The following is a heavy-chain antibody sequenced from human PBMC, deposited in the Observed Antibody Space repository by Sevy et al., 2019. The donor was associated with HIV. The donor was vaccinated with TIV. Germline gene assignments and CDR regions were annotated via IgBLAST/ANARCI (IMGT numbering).Heavy chain of an antibody. Sequence: ASVKVSCKASGYTFTNYHIAWVRQAPGQGLEWMGWITAYNGNTNYAQRLQGRVTMTTDTSTSTAYMELRSLRSDDTAVYYCARAPSGSQGPGQYFHHWGQGTLVTVSS. V-gene: IGHV1-18*01. CDR3: ARAPSGSQGPGQYFHH. CDR1: GYTFTNYH. J-gene: IGHJ1*01. D-gene: IGHD1-26*01. CDR2: ITAYNGNT.